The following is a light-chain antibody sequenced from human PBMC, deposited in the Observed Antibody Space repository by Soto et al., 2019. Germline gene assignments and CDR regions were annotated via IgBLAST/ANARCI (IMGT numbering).Light chain of an antibody. CDR1: NANIGQNY. Sequence: QYVLTQPPSVSAAPGQKVTISCSGSNANIGQNYVSWYQQLPGTAPKVLIYETNIRPSGIPDRFSGSKSGTSATLGITGLQTGDEADYYCLTWDSSLSAHVFGTGTKLTVL. CDR3: LTWDSSLSAHV. CDR2: ETN. J-gene: IGLJ1*01. V-gene: IGLV1-51*02.